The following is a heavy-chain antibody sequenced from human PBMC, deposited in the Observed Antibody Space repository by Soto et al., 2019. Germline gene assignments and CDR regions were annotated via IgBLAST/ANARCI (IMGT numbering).Heavy chain of an antibody. J-gene: IGHJ5*02. D-gene: IGHD2-15*01. Sequence: SETLSLTCAVYGGSFSGYYWSWIRQPPGKGLEWIGEINHSGSTNYNPSLKSRVTISVDTSKNQFSLKLSSVTAADTAVYYCARGKPPRVVVAATRISWWFDPWGQGTLVTVSS. CDR1: GGSFSGYY. CDR2: INHSGST. V-gene: IGHV4-34*01. CDR3: ARGKPPRVVVAATRISWWFDP.